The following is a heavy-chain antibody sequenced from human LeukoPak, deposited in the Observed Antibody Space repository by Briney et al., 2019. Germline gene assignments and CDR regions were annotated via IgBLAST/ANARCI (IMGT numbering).Heavy chain of an antibody. Sequence: PGRSLRLSCAASGFTFNNYAMHWVRQAPGKGLEWVAVISYDGSNKYYADSVKGRFTISRDNSKNTLYLQMNSLRAEDTAVYYCARGGVYSSGSYYLYYFDYWGQGTLVTVSS. V-gene: IGHV3-30-3*01. D-gene: IGHD6-19*01. J-gene: IGHJ4*02. CDR1: GFTFNNYA. CDR2: ISYDGSNK. CDR3: ARGGVYSSGSYYLYYFDY.